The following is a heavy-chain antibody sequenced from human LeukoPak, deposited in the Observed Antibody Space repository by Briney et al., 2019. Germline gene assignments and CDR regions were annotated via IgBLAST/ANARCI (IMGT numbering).Heavy chain of an antibody. CDR3: ARVRSGGYDMGAFDY. D-gene: IGHD5-12*01. J-gene: IGHJ4*02. CDR2: IRSDGGQE. Sequence: GGSLRLSCAASGFIFSDYGMLWVRQAPGKGLEWVSFIRSDGGQEFYADSVKGRFTISRDNAKNSLYLQMNSLRAEDTAVYYCARVRSGGYDMGAFDYWGQGTLVTVSS. CDR1: GFIFSDYG. V-gene: IGHV3-30*02.